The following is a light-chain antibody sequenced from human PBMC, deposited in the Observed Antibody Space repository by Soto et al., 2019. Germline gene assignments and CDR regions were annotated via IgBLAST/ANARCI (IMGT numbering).Light chain of an antibody. V-gene: IGKV1-9*01. CDR1: LGISTY. Sequence: DIQLTQSPSFLSASVGDRVTITCRASLGISTYLAWYQQKPGKAPNLLIYAASTLQSGVPSRCSGSGSGTAFTLTISSLQPEDFATYYCQQVNTYTFGPGTKVDIK. CDR3: QQVNTYT. J-gene: IGKJ3*01. CDR2: AAS.